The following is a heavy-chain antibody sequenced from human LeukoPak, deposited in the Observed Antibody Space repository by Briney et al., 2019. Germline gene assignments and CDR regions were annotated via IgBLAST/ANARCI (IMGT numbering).Heavy chain of an antibody. D-gene: IGHD5-24*01. Sequence: SETLSLTCTVSGGSISSYYWSWIRQPPGKGLECIGYIYYSGSTNHNPSLKSRVTISVDPSKNQFSLKLSSVTAADTAVYYYARSRDGYNTGFYYYMDVWGKGTTVTVSS. CDR2: IYYSGST. J-gene: IGHJ6*03. V-gene: IGHV4-59*08. CDR1: GGSISSYY. CDR3: ARSRDGYNTGFYYYMDV.